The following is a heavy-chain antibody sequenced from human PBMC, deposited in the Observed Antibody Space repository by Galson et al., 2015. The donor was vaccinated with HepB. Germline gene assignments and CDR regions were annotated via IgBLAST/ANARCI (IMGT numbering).Heavy chain of an antibody. CDR3: AKGAVQLELLNYYYYMDV. V-gene: IGHV3-23*01. CDR1: GFTFSSYA. J-gene: IGHJ6*03. Sequence: SLRLSCAASGFTFSSYAMSWVRQAPGKGLEWVSAISGSGGSTYYADSVKGRFTISRDNSKNTLYLQMNSLRAEDTAVYYCAKGAVQLELLNYYYYMDVWGKGTTVTVSS. CDR2: ISGSGGST. D-gene: IGHD1-1*01.